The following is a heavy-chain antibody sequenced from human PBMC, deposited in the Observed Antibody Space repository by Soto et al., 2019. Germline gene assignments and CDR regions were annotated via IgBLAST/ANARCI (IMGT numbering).Heavy chain of an antibody. V-gene: IGHV4-34*01. CDR3: ARGDGGMTTDYYYGMDV. CDR2: INHSGST. J-gene: IGHJ6*02. Sequence: SETMSLTCAVYGGSFIGYYLSWIRQTTGKGLEWIGEINHSGSTNYNPSLKSRVTISVDTSKNQFSLKLSSVTAADTAVYYCARGDGGMTTDYYYGMDVWGQGTTVTVSS. D-gene: IGHD4-17*01. CDR1: GGSFIGYY.